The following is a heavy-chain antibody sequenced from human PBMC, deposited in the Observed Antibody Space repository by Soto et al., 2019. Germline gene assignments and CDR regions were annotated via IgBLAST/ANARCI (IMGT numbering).Heavy chain of an antibody. CDR2: INHSGST. Sequence: NPSETLSLTCAVYGGSFSGYYWSWIRQPPGKGLEWIGEINHSGSTNYNPSLKSQVTISVDTSKNQFSLKLSSVTAADTAVYYCPRGLRITIFGVASSNWFDPWGQGPMIAFST. CDR1: GGSFSGYY. V-gene: IGHV4-34*01. CDR3: PRGLRITIFGVASSNWFDP. D-gene: IGHD3-3*01. J-gene: IGHJ5*02.